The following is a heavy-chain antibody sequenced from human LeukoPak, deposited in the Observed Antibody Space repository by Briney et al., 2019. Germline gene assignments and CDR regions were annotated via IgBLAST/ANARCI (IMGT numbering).Heavy chain of an antibody. CDR1: GFTFSSYS. CDR2: ISSSSSYI. V-gene: IGHV3-21*01. J-gene: IGHJ6*02. Sequence: GGSLRLSCAVSGFTFSSYSMNWVRQAPGKGLEWVSSISSSSSYIYYADSVKGRFTISRDNAKNSLYLQMNSLRAEDTAVYYCARESDAYGMDVWGQGTTVTVSS. CDR3: ARESDAYGMDV.